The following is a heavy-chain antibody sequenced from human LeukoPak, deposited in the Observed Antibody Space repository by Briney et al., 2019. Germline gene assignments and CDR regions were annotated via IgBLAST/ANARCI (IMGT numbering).Heavy chain of an antibody. CDR1: GFDVSSNY. V-gene: IGHV3-53*01. CDR2: LYRDGTT. J-gene: IGHJ4*02. D-gene: IGHD4-17*01. Sequence: GGSLRLSCVASGFDVSSNYMSWVRQAPGKGLDWVSLLYRDGTTYYAESVKGGFTISRDSPKSTLYLQMNSLTVEDTALYYCARVGYYGDYALALDHWGQGTLVSVSS. CDR3: ARVGYYGDYALALDH.